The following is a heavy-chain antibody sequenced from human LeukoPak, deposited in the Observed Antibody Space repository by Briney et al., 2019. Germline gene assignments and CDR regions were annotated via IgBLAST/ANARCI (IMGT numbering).Heavy chain of an antibody. Sequence: GGSLRLSCAASGFTFSNYAMSWVRQAPGEGLEWVSAITASGSSTYYADSVKGRFTISRDNSKNTLYLQMSSPRAEDTALYYCARDYPTVGVVTIFDYWGQGALVTVSS. D-gene: IGHD3-3*01. CDR3: ARDYPTVGVVTIFDY. J-gene: IGHJ4*02. CDR1: GFTFSNYA. CDR2: ITASGSST. V-gene: IGHV3-23*01.